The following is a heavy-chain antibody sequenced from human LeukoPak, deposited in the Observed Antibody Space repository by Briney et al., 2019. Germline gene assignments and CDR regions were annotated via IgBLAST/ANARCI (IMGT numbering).Heavy chain of an antibody. V-gene: IGHV3-30*02. CDR2: IRYDGSNK. CDR1: GFTFSSYG. J-gene: IGHJ4*02. Sequence: PGGSLRLSCAASGFTFSSYGMHWVRQAPGKGLEWVAFIRYDGSNKYDADSVKGRFTISRDDSKNTLYLQMNSLRAEDTAVYYCAKDFYYHDNKGYYFDYWGQGTLVTVSS. CDR3: AKDFYYHDNKGYYFDY. D-gene: IGHD3-22*01.